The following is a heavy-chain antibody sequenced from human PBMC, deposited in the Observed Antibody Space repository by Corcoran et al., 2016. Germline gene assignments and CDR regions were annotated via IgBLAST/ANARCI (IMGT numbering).Heavy chain of an antibody. CDR3: ARAHGFGDPTTYYYYGMDV. CDR1: GYTFTSYD. V-gene: IGHV1-8*01. D-gene: IGHD4-17*01. Sequence: QVQLVQSGAEVKKPGASVKVSCKASGYTFTSYDINWVRQATGQGLEWMGWMNPNSGNTGYAQKFQGRVTMTRNTSISTAYMELSSLRSEDTAMYYCARAHGFGDPTTYYYYGMDVWGQGTTVTVSS. CDR2: MNPNSGNT. J-gene: IGHJ6*02.